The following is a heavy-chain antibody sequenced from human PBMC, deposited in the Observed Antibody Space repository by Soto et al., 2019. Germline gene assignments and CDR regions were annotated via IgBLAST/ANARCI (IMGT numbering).Heavy chain of an antibody. J-gene: IGHJ6*02. Sequence: GRSLRLACPACGLTCSRYATRWVRQAPGKGLEWVSAISGSGGSTYYADSGKGRFTISRDNSKNTLYLQMNSLRADDTAVYYCARDMSGGTYNSYYGMDVWRQGTTVTVSS. CDR2: ISGSGGST. D-gene: IGHD1-26*01. CDR1: GLTCSRYA. V-gene: IGHV3-23*01. CDR3: ARDMSGGTYNSYYGMDV.